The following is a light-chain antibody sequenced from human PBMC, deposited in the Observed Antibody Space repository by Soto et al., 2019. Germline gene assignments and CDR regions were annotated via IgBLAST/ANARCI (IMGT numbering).Light chain of an antibody. V-gene: IGKV1-12*01. CDR1: QGINNY. J-gene: IGKJ1*01. CDR2: AAS. Sequence: SASVGARVTIACRASQGINNYSTWYQQKPGKAPKLLIYAASSLQSGVPSRFSGSGSGTDFTLTISSLQPEDFATYYCQQANSFPWTFGQGTKVDNK. CDR3: QQANSFPWT.